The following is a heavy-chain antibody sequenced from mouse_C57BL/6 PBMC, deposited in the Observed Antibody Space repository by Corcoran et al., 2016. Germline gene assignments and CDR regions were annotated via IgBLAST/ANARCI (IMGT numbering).Heavy chain of an antibody. J-gene: IGHJ3*01. V-gene: IGHV9-3*01. CDR1: GYTFTTYG. CDR2: INTYSGVP. D-gene: IGHD1-1*01. Sequence: QIQLVQSGPELKKPGETVKISCKASGYTFTTYGMSWVKQAPGKGLKWMGWINTYSGVPTYADDFKGRFAFSLETSASTAYLQINNLKNEDTATYFCARGYCSSHFAYWGQGTLVTVSA. CDR3: ARGYCSSHFAY.